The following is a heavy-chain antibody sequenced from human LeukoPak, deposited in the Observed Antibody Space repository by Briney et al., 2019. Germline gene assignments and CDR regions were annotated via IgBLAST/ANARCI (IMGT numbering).Heavy chain of an antibody. D-gene: IGHD1-1*01. CDR2: ISSSSSYI. V-gene: IGHV3-21*01. J-gene: IGHJ6*03. CDR3: AKDAKGGTYYYYYYMDV. CDR1: GGSFSGYY. Sequence: ETLSLTCAVYGGSFSGYYWSWVRQAPGKGLEWVSSISSSSSYIYYADSVKGRFTISRDNAKNSLYLQMNSLRAEDTAVYYCAKDAKGGTYYYYYYMDVWGKGTTVTVSS.